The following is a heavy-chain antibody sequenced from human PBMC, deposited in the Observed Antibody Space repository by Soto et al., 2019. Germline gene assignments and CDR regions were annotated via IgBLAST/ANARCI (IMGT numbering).Heavy chain of an antibody. CDR3: ARENWLQDY. CDR1: GFTITTYW. J-gene: IGHJ4*02. Sequence: EVQLVESEGGLVQPGGSLRLSCVASGFTITTYWMTWVRQAPGKGLEWVANINVDGSETSYVGSVRGRFTISRDNAKTSLYLQMNSLGAEDTDVYYCARENWLQDYWGQGALLTVSS. D-gene: IGHD1-1*01. V-gene: IGHV3-7*03. CDR2: INVDGSET.